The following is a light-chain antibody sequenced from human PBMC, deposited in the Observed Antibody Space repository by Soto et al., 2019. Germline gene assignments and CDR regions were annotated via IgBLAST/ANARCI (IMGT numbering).Light chain of an antibody. CDR3: QQYDILPLT. CDR2: DAS. CDR1: RDITNC. Sequence: DIPMTQTPSSLSASVGDRVTFTCQASRDITNCLNWYHQKPGKAPKLLIYDASNLETGVPSRFSGSGSGTHFTFTISSLQPEDTATYYCQQYDILPLTFGPGTKVEI. V-gene: IGKV1-33*01. J-gene: IGKJ3*01.